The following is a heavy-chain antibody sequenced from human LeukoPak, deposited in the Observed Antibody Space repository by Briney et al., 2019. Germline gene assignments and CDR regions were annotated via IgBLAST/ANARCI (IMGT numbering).Heavy chain of an antibody. Sequence: GGSLRLSCAASGFTFSSYAMSWVRQAPGKGLEWVSAISGSGGSTYYADSVKGRFTISRDNSKNTLYLQMNSLRAEDTAVYYCAKDRSRGYGLLGFYYYYMDVWGKGTTVTVSS. CDR2: ISGSGGST. CDR1: GFTFSSYA. V-gene: IGHV3-23*01. D-gene: IGHD5-18*01. CDR3: AKDRSRGYGLLGFYYYYMDV. J-gene: IGHJ6*03.